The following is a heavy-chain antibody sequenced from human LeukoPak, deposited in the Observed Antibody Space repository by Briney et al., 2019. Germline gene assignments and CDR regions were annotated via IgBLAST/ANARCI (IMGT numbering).Heavy chain of an antibody. V-gene: IGHV4-59*12. Sequence: SETLSLTCTVSGGSISSYYWSWIRQPPGKGLEWIASLHYTGTTFYNPSLKIRVTISVDTSKNQFSLRLSSVTAADTAIYYCARTGGSFYFYYYMDVWGKGTTVTVSS. CDR3: ARTGGSFYFYYYMDV. J-gene: IGHJ6*03. CDR2: LHYTGTT. CDR1: GGSISSYY. D-gene: IGHD1-26*01.